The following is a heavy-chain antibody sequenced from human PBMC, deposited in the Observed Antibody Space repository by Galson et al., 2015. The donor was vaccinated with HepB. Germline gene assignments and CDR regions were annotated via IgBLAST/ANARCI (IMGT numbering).Heavy chain of an antibody. CDR3: ARDRDSGSYTRGGPFDY. D-gene: IGHD1-26*01. V-gene: IGHV3-30-3*01. CDR1: GFTFSSYA. Sequence: SLRLSCAASGFTFSSYAMHWVRQAPGKGLEWVAVISYDGSNKYYADSVKGRFTISRDNSKNTLYLQMNSLRAEDTAVYYCARDRDSGSYTRGGPFDYWGQGTLVTASS. CDR2: ISYDGSNK. J-gene: IGHJ4*02.